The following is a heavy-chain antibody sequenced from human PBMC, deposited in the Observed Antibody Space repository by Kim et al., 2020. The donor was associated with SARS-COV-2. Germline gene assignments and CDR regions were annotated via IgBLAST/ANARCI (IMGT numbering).Heavy chain of an antibody. J-gene: IGHJ4*02. Sequence: GGSLRLSCSASGFTFSPYNLNWVRQAPGKALEWVTSIGSSSDFIYYADSVKGRFTISRDNGKNSLFLQMNSLRAEDTATYYCTRGLGGGGDYFDFWGQGT. CDR1: GFTFSPYN. V-gene: IGHV3-21*06. D-gene: IGHD1-26*01. CDR2: IGSSSDFI. CDR3: TRGLGGGGDYFDF.